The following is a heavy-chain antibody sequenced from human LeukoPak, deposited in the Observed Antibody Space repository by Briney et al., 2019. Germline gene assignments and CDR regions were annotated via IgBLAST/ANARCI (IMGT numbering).Heavy chain of an antibody. Sequence: SVKVSCKASGGTFSSYAISWVRQAPGQGLEWMGRIIPILGIANYAQKFQGRVTITADKSTSTAYMELSSLRSEDTAVYYCARGIYDYVWGRIDYWGQGTLVTVSS. CDR3: ARGIYDYVWGRIDY. J-gene: IGHJ4*02. D-gene: IGHD3-16*01. V-gene: IGHV1-69*04. CDR2: IIPILGIA. CDR1: GGTFSSYA.